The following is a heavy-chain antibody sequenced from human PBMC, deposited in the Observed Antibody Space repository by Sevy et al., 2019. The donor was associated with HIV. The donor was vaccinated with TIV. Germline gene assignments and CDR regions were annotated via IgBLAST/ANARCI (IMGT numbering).Heavy chain of an antibody. CDR2: INPKSGDS. V-gene: IGHV1-2*02. CDR3: ARDLRLRAYSYGSFDY. CDR1: GYTFTGQY. J-gene: IGHJ4*02. D-gene: IGHD5-12*01. Sequence: ASVKVSCKASGYTFTGQYIHWVRQAPGQGLEWMGWINPKSGDSNYAQEFQGRDTMTRDTSINTAYMELSGLTSDDTAVYYCARDLRLRAYSYGSFDYWGQGTLVSVSS.